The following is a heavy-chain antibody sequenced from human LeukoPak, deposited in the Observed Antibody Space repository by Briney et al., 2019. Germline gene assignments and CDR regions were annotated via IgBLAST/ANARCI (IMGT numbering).Heavy chain of an antibody. CDR1: GYRSTSYW. CDR3: ARHVYCSSTSCYAAFDI. J-gene: IGHJ3*02. D-gene: IGHD2-2*01. Sequence: GESLKISCKGSGYRSTSYWISWVRQMPGKGLEWMGRIDPSDSHTNYSPSFQGHVTISADKSISTAYLQWSSMKASDTAMYYCARHVYCSSTSCYAAFDIWGQGTMVTVSS. CDR2: IDPSDSHT. V-gene: IGHV5-10-1*01.